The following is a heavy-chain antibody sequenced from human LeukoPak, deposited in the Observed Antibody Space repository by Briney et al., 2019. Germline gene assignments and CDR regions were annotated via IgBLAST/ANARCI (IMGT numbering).Heavy chain of an antibody. CDR1: GYTFTGYY. Sequence: ASVKVSCKASGYTFTGYYMHWVRQAPGQGLERMGWINPNSGGTNYAQKFQGRVTMTRDTSISTAYMELSRLRSADTAVYYCARPLLPYCSGGSCYSAWQHWGQGTLVTVSS. CDR2: INPNSGGT. J-gene: IGHJ1*01. V-gene: IGHV1-2*02. D-gene: IGHD2-15*01. CDR3: ARPLLPYCSGGSCYSAWQH.